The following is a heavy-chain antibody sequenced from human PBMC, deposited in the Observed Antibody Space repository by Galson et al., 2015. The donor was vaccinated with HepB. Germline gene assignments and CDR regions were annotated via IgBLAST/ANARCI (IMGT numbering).Heavy chain of an antibody. CDR2: FGPEDGKT. D-gene: IGHD3-22*01. V-gene: IGHV1-24*01. CDR3: ATLFVRNYFDGNGFFFHY. CDR1: GYTLTELS. Sequence: SVKVSCKVSGYTLTELSMHWVRRTPGKGLEWLGGFGPEDGKTIYAENFQGRVTMAEDTYTNTAYMDLSSLTSEDTAVYYCATLFVRNYFDGNGFFFHYWGQGTLVSVSS. J-gene: IGHJ4*02.